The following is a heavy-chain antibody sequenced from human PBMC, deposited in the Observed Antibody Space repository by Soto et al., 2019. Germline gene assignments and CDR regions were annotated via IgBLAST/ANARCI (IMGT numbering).Heavy chain of an antibody. CDR1: GLTLTSQA. D-gene: IGHD3-3*01. CDR3: AKATGLLDPFDY. J-gene: IGHJ4*02. V-gene: IGHV3-23*01. Sequence: EVQLLESGGGLVQPGGSLRLSCATSGLTLTSQAMGWVRQAPGKGLEWVSSITAGGGTDYADSVRSRFTISRDNSKNTLYLQLSSLRAEDTAVYYCAKATGLLDPFDYWGQGILVTFSS. CDR2: ITAGGGT.